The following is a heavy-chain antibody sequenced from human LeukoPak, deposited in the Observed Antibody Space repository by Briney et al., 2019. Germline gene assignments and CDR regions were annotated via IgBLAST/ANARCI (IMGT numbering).Heavy chain of an antibody. CDR1: GYYFSTHW. D-gene: IGHD3-3*01. J-gene: IGHJ4*02. CDR3: ARLRREYDLLSGMSY. CDR2: IYPADSDI. Sequence: GESLKISCLASGYYFSTHWIAWVRQMPGKGLEWMGMIYPADSDIRYSPSFEGQVTISADKSFNTAFLQWTSLKASDTAMYYCARLRREYDLLSGMSYWGQGTLVSVSS. V-gene: IGHV5-51*01.